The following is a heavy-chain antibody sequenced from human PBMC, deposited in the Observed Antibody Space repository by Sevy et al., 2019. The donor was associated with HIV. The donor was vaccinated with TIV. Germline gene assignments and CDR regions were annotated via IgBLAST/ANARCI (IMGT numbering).Heavy chain of an antibody. CDR3: VLVWRITEADGCDI. J-gene: IGHJ3*02. V-gene: IGHV1-2*02. Sequence: ASVKVSCKASGYTFKGYYIHWVRQAPGQGLEWMGWINPNTGGTNSAQKFPDRVTMTRDASISTADMELRGLRSDDTSVYYWVLVWRITEADGCDIWGQGTMVTVSS. CDR1: GYTFKGYY. CDR2: INPNTGGT. D-gene: IGHD6-19*01.